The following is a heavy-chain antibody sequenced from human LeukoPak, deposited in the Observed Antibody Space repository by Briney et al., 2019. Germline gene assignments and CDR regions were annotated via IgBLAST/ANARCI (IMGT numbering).Heavy chain of an antibody. CDR3: ATDRRGYAFHI. D-gene: IGHD3-10*01. Sequence: GGSLRLSCAASGFTFSSYGMHWVRQAPGEGLEWVGRIKSKTDGGTTDYAAPVKGRVSISRDDSKSTLYLQMNSLKTEDTAVYYCATDRRGYAFHIWGQGTMVTVSS. CDR2: IKSKTDGGTT. CDR1: GFTFSSYG. V-gene: IGHV3-15*01. J-gene: IGHJ3*02.